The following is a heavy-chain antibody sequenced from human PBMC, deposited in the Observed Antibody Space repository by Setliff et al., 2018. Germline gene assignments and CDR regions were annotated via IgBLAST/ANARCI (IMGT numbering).Heavy chain of an antibody. D-gene: IGHD3-10*01. CDR1: GGSISSDY. CDR3: ARSHYYASGNSHYYYMDV. Sequence: WETLSLTCNVSGGSISSDYWAWIRQPPGKALEWIGYFYHSASSNYNPSLKGRVTMSADTSKKQLYLSLTSVSVADTAMYYCARSHYYASGNSHYYYMDVWGKGTAVTVSS. V-gene: IGHV4-59*08. CDR2: FYHSASS. J-gene: IGHJ6*03.